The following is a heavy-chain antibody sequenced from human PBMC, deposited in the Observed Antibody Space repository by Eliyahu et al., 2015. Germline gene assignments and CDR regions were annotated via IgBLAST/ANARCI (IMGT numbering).Heavy chain of an antibody. V-gene: IGHV4-39*01. CDR2: IYYSGST. Sequence: QLQLQESGPGLVKPSETLSLTCTVXGGSISXSSYYLGWIRQPPGKGLEWIGSIYYSGSTYYNPSLKSRVTISVDTSKNQFSLKLSSVTAADTAVYYCARHYPFDYWGQGTLVTVSS. CDR3: ARHYPFDY. J-gene: IGHJ4*02. CDR1: GGSISXSSYY.